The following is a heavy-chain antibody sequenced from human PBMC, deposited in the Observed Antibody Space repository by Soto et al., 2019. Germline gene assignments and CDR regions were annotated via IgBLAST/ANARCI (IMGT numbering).Heavy chain of an antibody. CDR1: GYTFTSYA. CDR2: INTNTGNP. J-gene: IGHJ4*02. V-gene: IGHV7-4-1*01. Sequence: ASVKVSCKASGYTFTSYAMDWVRQAPGQGLEWKGWINTNTGNPTYAQGFTGRFVFSLDTSVSTAYLQICSLKAEDTAVYYCARDLGSTQISLRYFDWLYFDYWGQGTLVTVSS. CDR3: ARDLGSTQISLRYFDWLYFDY. D-gene: IGHD3-9*01.